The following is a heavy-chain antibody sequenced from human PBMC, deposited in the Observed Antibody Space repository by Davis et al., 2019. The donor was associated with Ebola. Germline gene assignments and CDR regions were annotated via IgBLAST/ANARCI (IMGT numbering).Heavy chain of an antibody. V-gene: IGHV1-69*04. CDR1: GGTFSSYA. CDR2: IIPILGIA. Sequence: SVKVSCKASGGTFSSYAISWVRQAPGQGLEWMGRIIPILGIANYAQKLQGRVTMTTDTSTSTAYMELRSLRSDDTAVYYCARDDDFWSGYYTYYYYGMDVWGQGTTVTVSS. CDR3: ARDDDFWSGYYTYYYYGMDV. J-gene: IGHJ6*02. D-gene: IGHD3-3*01.